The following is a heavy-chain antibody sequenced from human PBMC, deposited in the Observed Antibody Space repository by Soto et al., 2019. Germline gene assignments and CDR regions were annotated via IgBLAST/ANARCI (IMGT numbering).Heavy chain of an antibody. CDR2: INPNSGGT. D-gene: IGHD3-10*01. CDR1: GYTFTGYY. Sequence: VASVKVSCKASGYTFTGYYMHWVRQAPGQGLEWMGWINPNSGGTNYAQKFQGRVTMTRDTSISTAYMELSRLRSDDTAVYYCARDTDYYGSGSSPDYWGQGTLVTVSS. CDR3: ARDTDYYGSGSSPDY. J-gene: IGHJ4*02. V-gene: IGHV1-2*02.